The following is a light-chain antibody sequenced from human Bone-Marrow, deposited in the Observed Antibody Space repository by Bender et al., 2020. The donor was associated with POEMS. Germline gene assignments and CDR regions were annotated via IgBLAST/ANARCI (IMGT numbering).Light chain of an antibody. CDR2: DVN. V-gene: IGLV2-14*03. CDR1: SSNVGGYNY. CDR3: SSYTRGGTLL. J-gene: IGLJ3*02. Sequence: QSALTQPASVSGSPGQSITISCTGTSSNVGGYNYVSWYQQHPGKAPKLLIYDVNDRPSGVSNRFSGSKSGNTASLTISGLLAGDEADYYCSSYTRGGTLLFGGGTKLTVL.